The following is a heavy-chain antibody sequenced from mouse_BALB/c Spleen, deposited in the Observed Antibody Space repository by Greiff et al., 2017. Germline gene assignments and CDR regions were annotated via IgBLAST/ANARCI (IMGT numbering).Heavy chain of an antibody. CDR1: GFTFSSYT. J-gene: IGHJ3*01. CDR2: ISNGGGST. CDR3: ARWGITTTGFAY. V-gene: IGHV5-12-2*01. D-gene: IGHD2-4*01. Sequence: EVHLVESGGGLVQPGGSLKLSCAASGFTFSSYTMSWVRQTPEKRLEWVAYISNGGGSTYYPDTVKGRFTISRDNAKNTLYLQMSSLKSEDTAMYYCARWGITTTGFAYWGQGTLVTVSA.